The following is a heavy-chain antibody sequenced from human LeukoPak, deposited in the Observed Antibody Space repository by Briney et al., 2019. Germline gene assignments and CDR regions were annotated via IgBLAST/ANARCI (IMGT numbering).Heavy chain of an antibody. V-gene: IGHV3-21*01. Sequence: PGGSLRLSCAASGFTFSSYSMNWVRQAPGKGLEWVSSISSSSSYIYYADSVMGRFTISRDNAKNSLYLQMNSLRAEDTAVYYCAKESELGFDYWGQGTLVTVSS. CDR2: ISSSSSYI. D-gene: IGHD6-13*01. J-gene: IGHJ4*02. CDR1: GFTFSSYS. CDR3: AKESELGFDY.